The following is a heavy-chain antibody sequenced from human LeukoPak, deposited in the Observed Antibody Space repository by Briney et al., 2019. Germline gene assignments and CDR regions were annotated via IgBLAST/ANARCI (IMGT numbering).Heavy chain of an antibody. V-gene: IGHV3-23*01. CDR3: AKDISSGWPYCFDY. D-gene: IGHD6-19*01. CDR1: GFTFSSYG. Sequence: GGSMTLSCPAAGFTFSSYGMNWVRPADGKGLEWVSAISGRGGSTYYADSVKGRLTPHRDNSKHTLYLQMNSRRAEDTAVYYCAKDISSGWPYCFDYWGQGTLVTVSS. CDR2: ISGRGGST. J-gene: IGHJ4*02.